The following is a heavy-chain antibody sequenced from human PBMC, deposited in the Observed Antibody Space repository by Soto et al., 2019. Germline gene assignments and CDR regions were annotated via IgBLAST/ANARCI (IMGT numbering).Heavy chain of an antibody. J-gene: IGHJ5*02. CDR1: GVSISSSSYY. CDR3: ARHTLPGITMIIVVGWFDP. CDR2: IYYSGST. D-gene: IGHD3-22*01. Sequence: SETLSLTCTVSGVSISSSSYYWGWIRQPPGKGLEWIGSIYYSGSTYYNPSLESRVTISVDTSKNQFSLKLSSVTAADTAVYYCARHTLPGITMIIVVGWFDPWGQGTLVTVSS. V-gene: IGHV4-39*01.